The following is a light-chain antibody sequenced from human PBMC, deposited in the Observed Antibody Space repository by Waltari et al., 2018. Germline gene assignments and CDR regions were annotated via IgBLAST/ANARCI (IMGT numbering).Light chain of an antibody. CDR2: DVS. V-gene: IGLV2-14*01. Sequence: QSALTQPASVSGSPGQSVTIFCAGTSNDVGGYNSVSWYQEYPGQAPRVIIYDVSDRPSGVSDRFSGSKSGNTASLTISGLQAEDEADYYCSSQSSNDVVLFGGGTKLTVL. J-gene: IGLJ2*01. CDR3: SSQSSNDVVL. CDR1: SNDVGGYNS.